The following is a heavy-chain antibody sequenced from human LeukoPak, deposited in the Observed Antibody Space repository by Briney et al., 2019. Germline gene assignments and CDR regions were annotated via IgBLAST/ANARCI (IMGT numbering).Heavy chain of an antibody. D-gene: IGHD5-12*01. Sequence: SVKVSCKSSGGSFSTYAVNWVRQAPGQGLEWMGRIIPVLGMSHYAQNFQGRVTLTADRSTNTAYMESISLTSDDTAVYFCARDRGGGFDLAYFDHWGQGTLVTVSS. V-gene: IGHV1-69*04. CDR3: ARDRGGGFDLAYFDH. J-gene: IGHJ4*02. CDR2: IIPVLGMS. CDR1: GGSFSTYA.